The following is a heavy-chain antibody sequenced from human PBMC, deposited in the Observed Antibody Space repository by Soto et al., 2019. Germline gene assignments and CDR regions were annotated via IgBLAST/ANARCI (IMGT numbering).Heavy chain of an antibody. Sequence: QVQLVESGGGVVQPGGSLRLTCAASGFTFSEYGIHWVRQAPGKGLEWVAITSYDGRHTSYVDSVKGRFTISRDNSGNTAFLEMNRLRVEDMAVYYCAKTRNSVINYNYYDNMDVWGQGTTVTVSS. J-gene: IGHJ6*02. V-gene: IGHV3-30*18. D-gene: IGHD3-10*01. CDR2: TSYDGRHT. CDR3: AKTRNSVINYNYYDNMDV. CDR1: GFTFSEYG.